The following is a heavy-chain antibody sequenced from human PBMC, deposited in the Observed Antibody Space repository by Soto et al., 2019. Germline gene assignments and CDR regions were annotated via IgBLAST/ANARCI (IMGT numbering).Heavy chain of an antibody. V-gene: IGHV1-18*04. CDR1: GYTFTTYG. CDR2: ISGNNDNT. Sequence: ASVKVSCKASGYTFTTYGITWVRQAPGQGPEWMGWISGNNDNTNYAQNFQGRVTMTVDTSMATAYMELRTLTSEDTAIYYCARCEDDSSAYWGQGTLVTVSP. CDR3: ARCEDDSSAY. J-gene: IGHJ4*02. D-gene: IGHD3-22*01.